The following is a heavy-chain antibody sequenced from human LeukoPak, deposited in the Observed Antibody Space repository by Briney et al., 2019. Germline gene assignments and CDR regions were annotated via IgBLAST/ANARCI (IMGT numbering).Heavy chain of an antibody. CDR2: IHYSGRT. CDR3: ARGRDVDYGPYYYYMDV. Sequence: PSETLSLTCTVSGGSISNYYWNWIRQPPGKGLEWIWYIHYSGRTNYNPSLKSRVTISVDKSKNQFSLKLSSVTAADTAVYYCARGRDVDYGPYYYYMDVWGKGTTVTVSS. CDR1: GGSISNYY. D-gene: IGHD4-17*01. J-gene: IGHJ6*03. V-gene: IGHV4-59*01.